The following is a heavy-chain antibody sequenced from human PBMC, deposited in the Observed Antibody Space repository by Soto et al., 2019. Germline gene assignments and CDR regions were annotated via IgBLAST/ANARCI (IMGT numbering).Heavy chain of an antibody. CDR2: IYYSGST. D-gene: IGHD4-17*01. CDR1: GGSISSYY. J-gene: IGHJ5*02. Sequence: QVQLQESGPGLVKPSETLSLTCTVSGGSISSYYWSWIRQPPGKGLEWIGYIYYSGSTNYNPSLKSRVTISVDTSKNQFSLKLSSVTAADTAVYYCASSTTVTRWFDPWGQGTLVTVSS. V-gene: IGHV4-59*08. CDR3: ASSTTVTRWFDP.